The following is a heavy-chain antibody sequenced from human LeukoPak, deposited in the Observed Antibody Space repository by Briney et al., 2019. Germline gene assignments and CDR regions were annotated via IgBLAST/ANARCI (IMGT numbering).Heavy chain of an antibody. CDR1: GYTFTSYG. V-gene: IGHV1-18*01. Sequence: ASVKVSCKASGYTFTSYGISWVRQAPGQGLEWMGWISAYNGNTNYAQKLQGRVTMTTDTSTSTAYMELRSLRSDDTAVYYCARGSSYDFWSGPPALSVVYWGQGTLVTVSS. CDR2: ISAYNGNT. D-gene: IGHD3-3*01. CDR3: ARGSSYDFWSGPPALSVVY. J-gene: IGHJ4*02.